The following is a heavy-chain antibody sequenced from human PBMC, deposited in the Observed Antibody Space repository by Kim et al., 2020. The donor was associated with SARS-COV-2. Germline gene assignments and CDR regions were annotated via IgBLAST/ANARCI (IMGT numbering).Heavy chain of an antibody. J-gene: IGHJ4*02. CDR1: GGSISSSFNY. Sequence: TLSLTCAVTGGSISSSFNYWGWIRQPPGKGLEWIGSVYHSGTTYDSPSLKSRVTVSVDTSKNEFSLKVTSVTAADTAVYFCARLPHDSSGYVDCWGRGVLVTVSS. V-gene: IGHV4-39*01. CDR3: ARLPHDSSGYVDC. CDR2: VYHSGTT. D-gene: IGHD3-22*01.